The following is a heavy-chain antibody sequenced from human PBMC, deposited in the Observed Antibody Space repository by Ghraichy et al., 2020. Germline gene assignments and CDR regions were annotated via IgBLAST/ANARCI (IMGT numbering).Heavy chain of an antibody. CDR3: VRGYYYDTSGPKYYFDS. J-gene: IGHJ4*02. CDR2: IRNSGATI. D-gene: IGHD3-22*01. Sequence: GGSLRLSCAASGFIFSDSYMSWIRQAPGKGLEWIAYIRNSGATIYYRDSVKGRFTISRDNTKDLLYLHMNSLRADYTAVYYCVRGYYYDTSGPKYYFDSWGQGTLVTVSS. V-gene: IGHV3-11*01. CDR1: GFIFSDSY.